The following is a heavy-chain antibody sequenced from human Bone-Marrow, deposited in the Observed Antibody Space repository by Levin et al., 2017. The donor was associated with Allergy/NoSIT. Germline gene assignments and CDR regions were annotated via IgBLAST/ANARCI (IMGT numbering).Heavy chain of an antibody. CDR2: ISWNSGRI. Sequence: LSLPCAASGFTFDDSAMHWVRQAPGKGLEWVSGISWNSGRIGYADSVKGRFTISRDNAKNSLYLQMNSLRAEDTALYYCARDPGSASHDWYFDLWGRGTLVTVSS. D-gene: IGHD6-25*01. V-gene: IGHV3-9*01. CDR3: ARDPGSASHDWYFDL. CDR1: GFTFDDSA. J-gene: IGHJ2*01.